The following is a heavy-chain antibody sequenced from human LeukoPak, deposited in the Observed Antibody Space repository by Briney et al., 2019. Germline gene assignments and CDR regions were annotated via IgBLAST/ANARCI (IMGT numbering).Heavy chain of an antibody. CDR2: ISYDGSNK. CDR1: GFTFSSYA. V-gene: IGHV3-30-3*01. D-gene: IGHD6-19*01. Sequence: GGSLRLSCAASGFTFSSYAMHWVRQAPGKGLEWVAVISYDGSNKYYADSVKGRFTISRDNSKNTLYLQMNSLRAEDTAVYYCASGSSGWYHTFDYWGQGTLVTVSS. J-gene: IGHJ4*02. CDR3: ASGSSGWYHTFDY.